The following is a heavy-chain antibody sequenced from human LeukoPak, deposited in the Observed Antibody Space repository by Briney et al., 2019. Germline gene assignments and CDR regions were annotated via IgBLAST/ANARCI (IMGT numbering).Heavy chain of an antibody. D-gene: IGHD5-18*01. J-gene: IGHJ4*02. Sequence: SETLSLTCTVSGYSISTGYYWSWIRQPAGKGLEWIGRIYTSGSTNYNPSLKSRVTISVDTSKNQFSLKLSSVTAADTAVYYCARVKVDTAMVLDYWGQGTLVTVSS. CDR2: IYTSGST. V-gene: IGHV4-61*02. CDR1: GYSISTGYY. CDR3: ARVKVDTAMVLDY.